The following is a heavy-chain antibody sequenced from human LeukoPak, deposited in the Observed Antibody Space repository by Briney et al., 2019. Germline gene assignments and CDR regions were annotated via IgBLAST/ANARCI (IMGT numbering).Heavy chain of an antibody. Sequence: GGSLRLSCAASGFTFSTYAMSWVRQAPGKGLEWVSAISDTTYYADSVKGRFTISRDNSKNTLYLQMNSLRAEDTAAYYCARDFVYWGQGTLVTVSS. V-gene: IGHV3-23*01. CDR3: ARDFVY. CDR1: GFTFSTYA. J-gene: IGHJ4*02. CDR2: ISDTT.